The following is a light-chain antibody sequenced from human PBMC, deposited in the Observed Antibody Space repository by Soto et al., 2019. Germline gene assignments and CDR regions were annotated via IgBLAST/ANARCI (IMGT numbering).Light chain of an antibody. V-gene: IGLV1-44*01. Sequence: QSVPTQPASVSGSPGRSITISCSGSRANIGTNTVNLYRQLSGTAPKLLIHTDDQRPSGVPDRFSGSKSGTSASLAISGLQSDDEADYFCVAWDDSRTGYVFGPGTKVTV. CDR1: RANIGTNT. J-gene: IGLJ1*01. CDR2: TDD. CDR3: VAWDDSRTGYV.